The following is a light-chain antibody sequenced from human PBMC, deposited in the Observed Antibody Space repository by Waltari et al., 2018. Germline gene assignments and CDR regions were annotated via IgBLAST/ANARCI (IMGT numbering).Light chain of an antibody. V-gene: IGKV1-5*03. CDR2: KAS. CDR1: QSISSW. Sequence: DIQITQPSSTLSASVGARVTITCRASQSISSWLAWHHQKTGKAPQVLVYKASSLESGVPSRFSGSGSGTEFTLTISSLQPDDFATYYCQQYNNYPVTFGQGTKVEVK. CDR3: QQYNNYPVT. J-gene: IGKJ1*01.